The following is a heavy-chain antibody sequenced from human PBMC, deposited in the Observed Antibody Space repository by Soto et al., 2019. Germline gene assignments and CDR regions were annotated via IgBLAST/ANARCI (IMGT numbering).Heavy chain of an antibody. CDR3: ARDKITGLFDY. V-gene: IGHV4-34*01. J-gene: IGHJ4*02. CDR1: GGSFSGYY. Sequence: QVQLQQWGAGLLKPSETLSLTCAVYGGSFSGYYWTWIRQPPGTGLEWIGEINHSGSTNYNPSLKSRVTIPVDTSRNQFSQKLTSVTAADTAVYYCARDKITGLFDYWGQGTLVTVSS. D-gene: IGHD2-8*02. CDR2: INHSGST.